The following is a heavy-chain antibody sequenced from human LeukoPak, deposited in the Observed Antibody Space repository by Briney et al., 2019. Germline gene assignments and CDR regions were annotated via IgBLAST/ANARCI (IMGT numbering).Heavy chain of an antibody. CDR3: ARTSQWLAFDD. V-gene: IGHV3-66*01. J-gene: IGHJ4*02. CDR1: GFTVSSEY. Sequence: GGSLRLSRAASGFTVSSEYMSWVRQTPGKGLEGGSVIYNVGSTKYADSVKARFTISRDNSKNTLDLQMNSLRAEDTAVYFCARTSQWLAFDDWGQGTLVTVSS. CDR2: IYNVGST. D-gene: IGHD6-19*01.